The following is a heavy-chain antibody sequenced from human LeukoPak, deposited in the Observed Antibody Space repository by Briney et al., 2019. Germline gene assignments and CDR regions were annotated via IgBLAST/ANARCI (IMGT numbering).Heavy chain of an antibody. Sequence: TASETLSLTCTVSGGSISSSSYYWGWIRQPPGKGLEWIGSIYYSGSTYYNPSLKSRVTISVDTSKNQFSLKLSSVTAADTAVYYCARRGRSLYSSSWYDGGRLLDYWGQGTLVTVSS. J-gene: IGHJ4*02. CDR3: ARRGRSLYSSSWYDGGRLLDY. D-gene: IGHD6-13*01. CDR2: IYYSGST. V-gene: IGHV4-39*07. CDR1: GGSISSSSYY.